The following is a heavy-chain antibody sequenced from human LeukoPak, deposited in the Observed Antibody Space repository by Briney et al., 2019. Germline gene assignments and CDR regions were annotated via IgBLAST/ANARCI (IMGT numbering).Heavy chain of an antibody. D-gene: IGHD3-10*01. CDR1: GYTFTDYY. V-gene: IGHV1-69-2*01. J-gene: IGHJ6*03. CDR2: VDPEDGET. CDR3: ATSVRGPSPLLYYYYYMDV. Sequence: ASVKISCKVSGYTFTDYYMHWVQQAPGKGLEWMGLVDPEDGETIYAEKIQGRVTITADTSTDTAYMELSSLRSEDTAVYYCATSVRGPSPLLYYYYYMDVWGKGTTVTVSS.